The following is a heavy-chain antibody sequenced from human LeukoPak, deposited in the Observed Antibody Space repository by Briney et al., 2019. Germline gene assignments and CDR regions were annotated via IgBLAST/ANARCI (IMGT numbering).Heavy chain of an antibody. CDR2: INPNSGGT. D-gene: IGHD2-15*01. V-gene: IGHV1-2*02. Sequence: GALVKVSCKASGYTFTGYYMHWVRQAPGQGLEWMGWINPNSGGTNYAQKFQGRVIMTRDTSISTAYMELSRLRSDDTAVYYCSRVLPYCSGGSCYLGYWGQGTLVTVSS. CDR1: GYTFTGYY. CDR3: SRVLPYCSGGSCYLGY. J-gene: IGHJ4*02.